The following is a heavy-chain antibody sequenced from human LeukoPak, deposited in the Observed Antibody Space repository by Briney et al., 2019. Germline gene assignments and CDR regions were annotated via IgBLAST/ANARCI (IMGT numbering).Heavy chain of an antibody. CDR1: GGSISSSGYY. J-gene: IGHJ1*01. V-gene: IGHV4-39*01. CDR3: ARRSVTLAD. CDR2: IYYSGTT. D-gene: IGHD3-3*01. Sequence: ASETLSLTCTVSGGSISSSGYYWGWIRQPPGQGLEWIGSIYYSGTTYYNPSLKSRVTISADTSKNQFSLKLTSVTAADTAVYYCARRSVTLADWGQGTLVTVSS.